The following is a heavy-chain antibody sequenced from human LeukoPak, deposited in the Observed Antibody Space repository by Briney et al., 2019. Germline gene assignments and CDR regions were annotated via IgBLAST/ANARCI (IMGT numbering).Heavy chain of an antibody. Sequence: SETLSLTCTVSGASISSSIYYWGWIRQPPGKGLEWIGSIYYSGSTYYNPSLKRRVTISVDTSKIQFSLKLSSVTAADTAVYYCARQERYCSNGLCLKHFDYWGQGTLVTVSS. CDR2: IYYSGST. CDR1: GASISSSIYY. J-gene: IGHJ4*02. V-gene: IGHV4-39*01. D-gene: IGHD2-8*01. CDR3: ARQERYCSNGLCLKHFDY.